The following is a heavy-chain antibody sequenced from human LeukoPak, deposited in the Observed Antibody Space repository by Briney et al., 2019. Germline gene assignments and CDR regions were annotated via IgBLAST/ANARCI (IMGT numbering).Heavy chain of an antibody. CDR1: GGTFSSYA. CDR3: ARTGILSPMDV. Sequence: ASVKVSCKASGGTFSSYAISWVRQAPGQGLEWMGWMNPNSGNTGYAQKFQGRVTITRNTSISTAYMELSSLRSENTAVYYCARTGILSPMDVWGKGTTVTVSS. D-gene: IGHD1-14*01. J-gene: IGHJ6*03. V-gene: IGHV1-8*03. CDR2: MNPNSGNT.